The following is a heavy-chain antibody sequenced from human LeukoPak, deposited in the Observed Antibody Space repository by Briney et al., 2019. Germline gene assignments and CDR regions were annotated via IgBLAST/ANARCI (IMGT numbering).Heavy chain of an antibody. J-gene: IGHJ6*03. CDR3: AGRRGGDVGVYYYYYMDV. Sequence: SETLSLTCTVSGGSISSYYWSWIRQPPGKGLEWIGYIYYSGSTNYNPSLKSRVTISVDTSKNQFSLKLSSVTAADTAVYYCAGRRGGDVGVYYYYYMDVWSKGTTVTVSS. D-gene: IGHD2-21*02. CDR2: IYYSGST. V-gene: IGHV4-59*01. CDR1: GGSISSYY.